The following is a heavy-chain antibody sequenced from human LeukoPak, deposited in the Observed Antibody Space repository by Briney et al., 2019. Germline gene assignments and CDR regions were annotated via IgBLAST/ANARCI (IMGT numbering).Heavy chain of an antibody. CDR2: ISYDGSNK. Sequence: GGSLRLSCAASGFTFSSYAMHWVRQAPGKGLEWVAVISYDGSNKYYADSVKGRFTISRDNSKNTLYLQMNSLRAEDTAVYYCARATYRLYYYYGMDVWGQGTTVTVSS. V-gene: IGHV3-30-3*01. CDR3: ARATYRLYYYYGMDV. J-gene: IGHJ6*02. CDR1: GFTFSSYA. D-gene: IGHD5-12*01.